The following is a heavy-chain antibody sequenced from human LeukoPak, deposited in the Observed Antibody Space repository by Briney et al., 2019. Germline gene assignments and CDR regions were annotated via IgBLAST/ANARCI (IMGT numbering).Heavy chain of an antibody. V-gene: IGHV3-74*01. CDR2: INSDGSST. CDR1: GFTFSSYW. Sequence: TGGSLRLSCAASGFTFSSYWMHWVRQAPGKGLVWVSRINSDGSSTSYADSVKGRFTISRDNAKNTLYLQMNSLRAEDTAVYYCARGVMVGATDYWGQGTLVTVSS. D-gene: IGHD1-26*01. J-gene: IGHJ4*02. CDR3: ARGVMVGATDY.